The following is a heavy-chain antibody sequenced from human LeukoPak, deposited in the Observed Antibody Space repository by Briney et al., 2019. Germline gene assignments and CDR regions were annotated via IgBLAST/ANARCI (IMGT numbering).Heavy chain of an antibody. V-gene: IGHV3-30*04. CDR2: ISYDGSNK. CDR1: GFTFSSYA. J-gene: IGHJ4*02. D-gene: IGHD1-26*01. CDR3: ARAWTDSGSYYFDY. Sequence: GGSLRLSCAASGFTFSSYAMHWVRQAPGKGLEWVAVISYDGSNKYYADSVKGRFTISRDDSKNTLYLQMNSLRAEDTAVYYCARAWTDSGSYYFDYWGQGTLVTVSS.